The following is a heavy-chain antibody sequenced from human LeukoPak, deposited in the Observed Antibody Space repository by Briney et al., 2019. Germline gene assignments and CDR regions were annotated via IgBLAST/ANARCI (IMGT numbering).Heavy chain of an antibody. D-gene: IGHD3-22*01. J-gene: IGHJ4*02. CDR2: IYYSGST. V-gene: IGHV4-39*02. CDR3: ARDYYDSSGYYYFDY. Sequence: PSETLSLTCTVSGGSISRSSYYWGWIRQPPGKGLEWIGSIYYSGSTHYNPSLKSRVTISVDTSKNQFSLKLSSVTAADTAVYYCARDYYDSSGYYYFDYWGQGTLVTVSS. CDR1: GGSISRSSYY.